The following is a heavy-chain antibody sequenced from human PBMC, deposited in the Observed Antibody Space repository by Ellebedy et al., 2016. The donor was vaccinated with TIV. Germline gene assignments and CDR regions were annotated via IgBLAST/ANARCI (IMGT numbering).Heavy chain of an antibody. CDR1: GYTLTELS. CDR2: FDPEDGET. Sequence: ASVKVSCKVSGYTLTELSMHWVRQAPGKGLEWMGGFDPEDGETIYAQKFQGRVTMTTDTSTSTAYMELSSLRSEDTAVYYCARRESYDILTGYYRAFDIWGQGTMVTVSS. CDR3: ARRESYDILTGYYRAFDI. V-gene: IGHV1-24*01. D-gene: IGHD3-9*01. J-gene: IGHJ3*02.